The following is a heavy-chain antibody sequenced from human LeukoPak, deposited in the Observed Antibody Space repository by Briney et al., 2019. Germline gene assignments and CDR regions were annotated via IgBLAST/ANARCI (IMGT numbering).Heavy chain of an antibody. V-gene: IGHV4-59*12. D-gene: IGHD1-26*01. CDR1: GGSISSYY. J-gene: IGHJ6*02. CDR2: IYYSGST. Sequence: PSETLSLTCTVSGGSISSYYWSWIRQPPGKGLEWIGYIYYSGSTNYNPSLKSRVTISVDTSKNQFSLKLSSVTAADTAVYYCARDRLIVGASYYYYYGMDVWGQGTTVTVSS. CDR3: ARDRLIVGASYYYYYGMDV.